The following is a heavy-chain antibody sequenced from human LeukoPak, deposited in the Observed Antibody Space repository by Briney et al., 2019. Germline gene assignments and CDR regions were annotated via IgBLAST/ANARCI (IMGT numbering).Heavy chain of an antibody. CDR2: ISDSGNT. CDR3: AKAPVTTCRGAYCYPFDY. J-gene: IGHJ4*02. Sequence: GGSLRLSCAASGFTWSSYAMSWVRQAPGKGLEWVSAISDSGNTYHADSVKGRFTISRDSSKNTLFLQMNRLRPEDAAVYYCAKAPVTTCRGAYCYPFDYWGQGTLVTVSS. D-gene: IGHD2-21*01. V-gene: IGHV3-23*01. CDR1: GFTWSSYA.